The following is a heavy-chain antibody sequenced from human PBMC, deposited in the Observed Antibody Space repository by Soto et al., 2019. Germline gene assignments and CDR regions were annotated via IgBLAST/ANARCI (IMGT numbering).Heavy chain of an antibody. V-gene: IGHV4-34*01. Sequence: SETLSLTCAVYGGSFSGYYWSWIRQPPGKGLEWIGEINHSGSTNYNPSLKSRVTISVDTSKNQFSLKLSSVTAADTAVYYCARGGRGYKAAAGTSYYFDYWGQGTLVTVSS. J-gene: IGHJ4*02. CDR1: GGSFSGYY. CDR3: ARGGRGYKAAAGTSYYFDY. D-gene: IGHD6-13*01. CDR2: INHSGST.